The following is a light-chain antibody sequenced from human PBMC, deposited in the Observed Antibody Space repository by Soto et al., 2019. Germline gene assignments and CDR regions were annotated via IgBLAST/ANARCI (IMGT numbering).Light chain of an antibody. J-gene: IGKJ4*01. CDR2: DAS. CDR3: QQRTNWRLT. V-gene: IGKV3-11*01. CDR1: QSVNSH. Sequence: EIVLTQSPATLSLSPGERATLSCRASQSVNSHLTWYQQKPGQAPRLLIFDASNRATGIPARFSGSGSGTDFTLTISSLEPEDFAIYFCQQRTNWRLTFGGGTKVEIQ.